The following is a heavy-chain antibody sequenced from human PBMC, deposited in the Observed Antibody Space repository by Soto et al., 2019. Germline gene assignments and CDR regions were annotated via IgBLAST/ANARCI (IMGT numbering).Heavy chain of an antibody. J-gene: IGHJ6*02. D-gene: IGHD3-10*01. CDR2: IYYSGST. Sequence: QVQLQESGPGLVKPSETLSLTCTVSGGSISSGGYYWSWIRQHPGKGLEWIGYIYYSGSTYYNPSLKSRVTISVDTSKNQFSLKLSSVTAADTAVYYCVRDCLWFGEIFYYGMDVWGQGTTVTVSS. V-gene: IGHV4-31*03. CDR1: GGSISSGGYY. CDR3: VRDCLWFGEIFYYGMDV.